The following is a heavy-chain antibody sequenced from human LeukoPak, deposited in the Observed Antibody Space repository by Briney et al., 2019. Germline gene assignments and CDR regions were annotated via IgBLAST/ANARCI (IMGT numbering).Heavy chain of an antibody. CDR1: GGSFGGYY. CDR2: INHSGST. J-gene: IGHJ4*02. V-gene: IGHV4-34*01. CDR3: ARLSSSSWYERALLVLDY. D-gene: IGHD6-13*01. Sequence: SETLSLTCAVYGGSFGGYYWSWIRQPPGKGLEWIGEINHSGSTNYNPSLKSRVTISVDTSKNQFSLKLSSVTAADTAVYYCARLSSSSWYERALLVLDYWGQGTLVTVSS.